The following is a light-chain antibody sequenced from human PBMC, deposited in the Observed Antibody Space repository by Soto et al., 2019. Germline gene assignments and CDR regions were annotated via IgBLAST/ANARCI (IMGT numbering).Light chain of an antibody. CDR3: QQYNSYS. CDR2: DAS. Sequence: DIQMTQSPSSLSASVGDRVTITCRASQTISSFLNWYQQKPGKAPKLLIYDASSLQNGVASRFSGSGSGTDFTLTITSLQPEDFATYYCQQYNSYSFGQGTKVDIK. CDR1: QTISSF. V-gene: IGKV1-39*01. J-gene: IGKJ1*01.